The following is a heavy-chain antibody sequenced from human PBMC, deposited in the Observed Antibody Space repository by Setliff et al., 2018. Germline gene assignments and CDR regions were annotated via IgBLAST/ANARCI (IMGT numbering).Heavy chain of an antibody. Sequence: GASVKVSCKASGGTFSSYGISWVRQAPGQGLEWMGGTIPIFGTTDYAQKFQGRVTIITDESTSTAFMQLSRLRSEDAAVYYCARDGAVAGFDYWGQGTLVTVSS. V-gene: IGHV1-69*05. CDR1: GGTFSSYG. CDR2: TIPIFGTT. CDR3: ARDGAVAGFDY. J-gene: IGHJ4*02. D-gene: IGHD6-19*01.